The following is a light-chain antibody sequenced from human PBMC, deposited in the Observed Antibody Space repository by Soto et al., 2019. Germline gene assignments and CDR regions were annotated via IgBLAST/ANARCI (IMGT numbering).Light chain of an antibody. CDR3: NSYTSINTFG. Sequence: QSVLTQPASVSGSPGQSITISCTGTINDVGDYNYVSWYQHHPGKGPKLMIYEVSNRPSGVSDRFSGSKSGNTASLTISGLQAEDEADYYCNSYTSINTFGFGTGTKVTV. V-gene: IGLV2-14*01. J-gene: IGLJ1*01. CDR2: EVS. CDR1: INDVGDYNY.